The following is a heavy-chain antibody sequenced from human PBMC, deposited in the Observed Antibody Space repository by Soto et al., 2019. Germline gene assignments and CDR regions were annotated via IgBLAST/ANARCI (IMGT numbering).Heavy chain of an antibody. CDR3: ARAHTAAAGTIGVIYYYYGMDV. V-gene: IGHV4-34*01. CDR2: INHSGST. J-gene: IGHJ6*02. CDR1: GGSFSGYY. Sequence: SETLSLTCAVYGGSFSGYYWSWIRQPPGKGLEWIGEINHSGSTNYNPSLKSRVTISVDTSKNQFSLKLSSVTAADTAVYYCARAHTAAAGTIGVIYYYYGMDVWGQGTTVTVSS. D-gene: IGHD6-13*01.